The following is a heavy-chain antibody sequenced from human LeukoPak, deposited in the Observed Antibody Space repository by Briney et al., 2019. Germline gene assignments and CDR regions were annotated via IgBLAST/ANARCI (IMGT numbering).Heavy chain of an antibody. CDR3: ARGLGFYCSSTSCYVGALDY. CDR2: XXXSGRT. J-gene: IGHJ4*02. D-gene: IGHD2-2*01. V-gene: IGHV4-61*02. CDR1: GXSISSGSYY. Sequence: SQTXXLXCXXSGXSISSGSYYWSWLRQPAGTGXXXXXXXXXSGRTNYNPSLKSRVTISENTSKNQFSLKLSSVTAADTAVYYCARGLGFYCSSTSCYVGALDYWGQGTLVTVSS.